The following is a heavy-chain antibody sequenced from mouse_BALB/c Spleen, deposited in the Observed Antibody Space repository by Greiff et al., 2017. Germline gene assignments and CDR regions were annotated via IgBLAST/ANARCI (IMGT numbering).Heavy chain of an antibody. CDR1: GYTFTSYW. Sequence: VQLQQSGTVLARPGASVKMSCKASGYTFTSYWMHWVKQRPGQGLEWIGAIYPGNSDTSYNQKFKGKAKLTAVTSTSTAYMELSSLTNEDSAVYYCTKQAGTYWYFDVWGEGTTVTVSS. D-gene: IGHD4-1*01. CDR2: IYPGNSDT. J-gene: IGHJ1*01. CDR3: TKQAGTYWYFDV. V-gene: IGHV1-5*01.